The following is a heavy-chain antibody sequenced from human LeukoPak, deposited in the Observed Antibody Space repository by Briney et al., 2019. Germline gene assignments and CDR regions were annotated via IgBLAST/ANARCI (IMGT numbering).Heavy chain of an antibody. J-gene: IGHJ5*02. Sequence: ASVKVSCKVSGYTLTELSMHWVRQAPGKGLEWMGGFDPEDGETIYAQKFQGRVTMTEDTSTDTAYMELSSLRSEDTAVYYCATGYYDTLTGYYVGRVGFDPWGQGTLVTVSS. V-gene: IGHV1-24*01. CDR2: FDPEDGET. CDR3: ATGYYDTLTGYYVGRVGFDP. D-gene: IGHD3-9*01. CDR1: GYTLTELS.